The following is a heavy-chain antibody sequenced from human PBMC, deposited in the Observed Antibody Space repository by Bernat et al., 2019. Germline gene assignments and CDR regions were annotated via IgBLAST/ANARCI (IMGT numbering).Heavy chain of an antibody. CDR1: GFTFSSYA. CDR3: AKDRRPDCTTTSCYIFDY. V-gene: IGHV3-23*01. CDR2: ISVSGGTT. Sequence: EVQLLESGGGLVQPGGSLRLSCGASGFTFSSYAMSWVRQAPGKGLEWVSVISVSGGTTYYADSVKGRFTISRDNSENTLYLQMNSLRAEDTALYYCAKDRRPDCTTTSCYIFDYWGLGTLVTVTS. J-gene: IGHJ4*02. D-gene: IGHD2-2*02.